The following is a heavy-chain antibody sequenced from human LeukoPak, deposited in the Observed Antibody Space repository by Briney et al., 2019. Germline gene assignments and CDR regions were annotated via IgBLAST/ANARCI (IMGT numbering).Heavy chain of an antibody. V-gene: IGHV3-48*03. CDR3: ACNWYPETLDY. CDR2: ISSSGSTI. Sequence: GGSLRLSCAASGFTFSSYEMNWVRQAPGKGLEWVSYISSSGSTIYYADSVKGRFTISRDNAKNSLYLQMNSLRVEDTAVYYCACNWYPETLDYWGQGTLFTVSS. J-gene: IGHJ4*02. CDR1: GFTFSSYE. D-gene: IGHD6-13*01.